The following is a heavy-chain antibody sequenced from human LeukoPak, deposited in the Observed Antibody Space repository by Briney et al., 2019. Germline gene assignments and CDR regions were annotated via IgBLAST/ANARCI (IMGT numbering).Heavy chain of an antibody. CDR1: GFNFKNYD. D-gene: IGHD3-16*01. V-gene: IGHV3-13*01. Sequence: PGGPLRLSCAASGFNFKNYDFHWVRQAAGKRLEWVSGIGTVTDTFYLDSVEGRFTISRENAKNSFYLQMNGLRAGDAAVYYCARGWGGHGRSWGALDFWGQGILVTVSS. CDR2: IGTVTDT. CDR3: ARGWGGHGRSWGALDF. J-gene: IGHJ4*02.